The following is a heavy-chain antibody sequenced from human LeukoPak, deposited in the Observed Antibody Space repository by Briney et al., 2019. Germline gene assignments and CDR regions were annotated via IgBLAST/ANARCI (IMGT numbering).Heavy chain of an antibody. CDR1: GYTFTSYG. CDR2: ISAYNGNT. Sequence: ASVKVSCKASGYTFTSYGISWVRQAPGQGLEWMGWISAYNGNTNYAQKLQGRVTMTTDTSTSTAYMELRSLRSDDTAVYYCARSSKITMIVGTFEYFQHWGQGTLVTVSS. V-gene: IGHV1-18*01. J-gene: IGHJ1*01. CDR3: ARSSKITMIVGTFEYFQH. D-gene: IGHD3-22*01.